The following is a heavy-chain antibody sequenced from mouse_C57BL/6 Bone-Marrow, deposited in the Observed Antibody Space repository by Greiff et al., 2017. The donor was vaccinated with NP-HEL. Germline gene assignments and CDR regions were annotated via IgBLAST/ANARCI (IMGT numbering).Heavy chain of an antibody. J-gene: IGHJ3*01. CDR1: GYSFTGYF. CDR2: INPYNGDT. CDR3: AREKGGNWGFAY. D-gene: IGHD2-1*01. Sequence: EVQLQQSGPELVKPGDSVKISCKASGYSFTGYFMNWVMQSHGKSLEWIGRINPYNGDTFYDQKFKGKATLTVDKSSSTAHMELRSLTSEDSAVYYCAREKGGNWGFAYWGQGTLVTVSA. V-gene: IGHV1-20*01.